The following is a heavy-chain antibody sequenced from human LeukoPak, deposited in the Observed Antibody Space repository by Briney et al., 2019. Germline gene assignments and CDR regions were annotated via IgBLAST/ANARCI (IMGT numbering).Heavy chain of an antibody. J-gene: IGHJ5*02. CDR1: GYTFTSYY. CDR3: ARGGRRIAAAGTYNWFDP. CDR2: INPSGGST. D-gene: IGHD6-13*01. Sequence: GASVKVSCKASGYTFTSYYMHWVRQAPGQGLEWMGIINPSGGSTSYAQKFQGRVTMTRDTSISTAYMELSRLRSDDTAVYYCARGGRRIAAAGTYNWFDPWGQGTLVTVSS. V-gene: IGHV1-46*01.